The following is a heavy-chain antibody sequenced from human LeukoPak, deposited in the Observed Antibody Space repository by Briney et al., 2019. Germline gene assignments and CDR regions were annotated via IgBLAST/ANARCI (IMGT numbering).Heavy chain of an antibody. D-gene: IGHD3-10*01. Sequence: GGSLRLSCVVSGFTFSGHGMHWVRQAPGKGQECVSTITGDGVDTYYATSVKGRFTISRDNGKNTLYLQMGSLRAEDMAVYYCAREPPYGSGSYSDHWGQGTLVAVSS. V-gene: IGHV3-64*01. CDR2: ITGDGVDT. J-gene: IGHJ4*02. CDR3: AREPPYGSGSYSDH. CDR1: GFTFSGHG.